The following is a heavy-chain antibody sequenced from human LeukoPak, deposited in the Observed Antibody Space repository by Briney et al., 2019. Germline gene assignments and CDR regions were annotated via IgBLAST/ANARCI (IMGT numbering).Heavy chain of an antibody. CDR1: GYTFTGSY. Sequence: ASVKVSCKASGYTFTGSYIHWVRQAPGQGLEWMGWINPNNGGTNCAQKFQGSITMTRDTSISTAYMELSRLKSDDTAVYYCARTHKGHSYGIDYWGQGTLVTVSS. CDR2: INPNNGGT. CDR3: ARTHKGHSYGIDY. V-gene: IGHV1-2*02. D-gene: IGHD5-18*01. J-gene: IGHJ4*02.